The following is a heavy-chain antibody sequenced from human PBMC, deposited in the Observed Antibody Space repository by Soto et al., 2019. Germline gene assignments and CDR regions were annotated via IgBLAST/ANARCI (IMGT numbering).Heavy chain of an antibody. V-gene: IGHV1-69*06. CDR2: FIPIFGTA. D-gene: IGHD2-15*01. Sequence: QVQLVQSGAEVKKPGSSVKVSCKASGGTFSSYAISWVRQAPGQGLEWMGGFIPIFGTANYAQKFQGRVTITAYKFKSAAYMALSSLRSEDTAVYCCARASRGCSGGSCYYYYYGMDVWGQGTTVTVFS. CDR1: GGTFSSYA. CDR3: ARASRGCSGGSCYYYYYGMDV. J-gene: IGHJ6*02.